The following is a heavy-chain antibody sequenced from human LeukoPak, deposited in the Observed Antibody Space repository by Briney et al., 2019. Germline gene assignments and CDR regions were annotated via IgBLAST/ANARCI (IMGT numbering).Heavy chain of an antibody. CDR2: ISAYNGNT. D-gene: IGHD6-13*01. Sequence: GASVKVSCKASGYTFTSYYMHWVRQAPGQGLEWMGWISAYNGNTNYAQKLQGRVTMTTDTSTSTAYMELRSLRSDDTAVYYCARDAGSSVSYGMDVWGQGTTVTVSS. CDR3: ARDAGSSVSYGMDV. V-gene: IGHV1-18*04. J-gene: IGHJ6*02. CDR1: GYTFTSYY.